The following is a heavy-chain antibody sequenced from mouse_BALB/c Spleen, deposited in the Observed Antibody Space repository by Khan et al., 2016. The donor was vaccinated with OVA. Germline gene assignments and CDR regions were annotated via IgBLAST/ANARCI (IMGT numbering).Heavy chain of an antibody. V-gene: IGHV3-2*02. CDR1: AYSITSDYA. J-gene: IGHJ2*01. Sequence: VPLVASGPGLVKPSQSLSLTCTVTAYSITSDYAWTWIRQFPGNKLEWMGYISYSGSPSYNPSLKSRISITRDTSKNQFFLQLISVTTEDTATYYCACIRFYYRYSFLDYWGQGTTLTVSS. CDR2: ISYSGSP. D-gene: IGHD2-14*01. CDR3: ACIRFYYRYSFLDY.